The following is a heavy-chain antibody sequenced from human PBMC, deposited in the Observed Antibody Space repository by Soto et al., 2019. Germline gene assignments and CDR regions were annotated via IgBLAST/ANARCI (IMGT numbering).Heavy chain of an antibody. CDR1: GGSISSSSYY. J-gene: IGHJ4*02. CDR3: ASVRWHGKYYFDY. V-gene: IGHV4-39*01. D-gene: IGHD1-26*01. CDR2: IYYSGST. Sequence: SETLSLTCTVSGGSISSSSYYWGWIRQPPGKGLEWIGSIYYSGSTYYNPSLKSRVTISVDTSKNQFSLKLSSVTAADTAVYYCASVRWHGKYYFDYWGQGTLVTVSS.